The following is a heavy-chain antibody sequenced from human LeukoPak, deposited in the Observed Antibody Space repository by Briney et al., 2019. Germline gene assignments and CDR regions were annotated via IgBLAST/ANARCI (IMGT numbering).Heavy chain of an antibody. D-gene: IGHD2-15*01. J-gene: IGHJ4*02. V-gene: IGHV3-64*01. CDR2: IRFNGDNT. Sequence: QSGGSLRLSCAASGFTFSDYVMHWVRQAPGKGLEYVSGIRFNGDNTYYANSVKGRFTISRDNSKNTLYLQMDSLRAEDMAVYYRARSTGYCSCGSCYSDYWGQGTLVTVSS. CDR1: GFTFSDYV. CDR3: ARSTGYCSCGSCYSDY.